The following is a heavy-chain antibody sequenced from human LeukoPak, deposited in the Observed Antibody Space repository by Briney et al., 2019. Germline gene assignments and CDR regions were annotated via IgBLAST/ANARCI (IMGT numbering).Heavy chain of an antibody. CDR2: IYYSGST. J-gene: IGHJ3*02. V-gene: IGHV4-59*08. CDR3: ARFRKESRDAFDI. D-gene: IGHD1-14*01. CDR1: GGSISSYY. Sequence: SETLSLTCAVYGGSISSYYWSWIRQPPGKGLEWIGYIYYSGSTNYNPSLKSRVTISVETSKNQFSLKLRSVTAADTAVYYWARFRKESRDAFDIWGQGTMVTVSS.